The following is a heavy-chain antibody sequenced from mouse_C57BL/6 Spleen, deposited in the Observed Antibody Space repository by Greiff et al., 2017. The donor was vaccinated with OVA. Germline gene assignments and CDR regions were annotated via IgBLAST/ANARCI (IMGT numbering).Heavy chain of an antibody. CDR1: GFTFSSYA. CDR3: TRDTYYYGSSWVYFDY. Sequence: EVQGVESGEGLVKPGGSLKLSCAASGFTFSSYAMSWVRQTPEKRLEWVAYISSGGDYIYYADTVKGRFTISRDNARNTLYLQMSSLKSEDTAMYYCTRDTYYYGSSWVYFDYWGQGTTLTVSS. CDR2: ISSGGDYI. J-gene: IGHJ2*01. V-gene: IGHV5-9-1*02. D-gene: IGHD1-1*01.